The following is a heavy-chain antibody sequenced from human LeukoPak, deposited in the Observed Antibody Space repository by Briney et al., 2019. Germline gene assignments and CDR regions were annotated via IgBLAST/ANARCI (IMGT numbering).Heavy chain of an antibody. Sequence: GGSLRLSCAASGFTFSSYEMNWVRQAPGKGLEWASYISSSGSTIYYADSVKGRFTISRDNAKNSLYLQMNSLRAEDTAVYYCARGTIFSPYYFDYWGQGTLVTVSS. J-gene: IGHJ4*02. CDR3: ARGTIFSPYYFDY. V-gene: IGHV3-48*03. CDR2: ISSSGSTI. CDR1: GFTFSSYE. D-gene: IGHD3-9*01.